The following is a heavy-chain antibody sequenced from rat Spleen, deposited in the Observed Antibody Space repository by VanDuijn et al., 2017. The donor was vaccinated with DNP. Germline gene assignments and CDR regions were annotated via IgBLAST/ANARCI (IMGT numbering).Heavy chain of an antibody. CDR1: GFTFSTAW. V-gene: IGHV6-6*01. CDR3: AGRPPPTRGPFDY. D-gene: IGHD1-4*01. Sequence: EVQVLESGGGLVQPGNSLKLSCATSGFTFSTAWMYWYRQFPEKRLEWVARIKAKSNNYETDYTESVKGRFTISRDDSKSSIYLQMNNLKEEDTAIYYCAGRPPPTRGPFDYWGQGIMVTVSS. J-gene: IGHJ2*01. CDR2: IKAKSNNYET.